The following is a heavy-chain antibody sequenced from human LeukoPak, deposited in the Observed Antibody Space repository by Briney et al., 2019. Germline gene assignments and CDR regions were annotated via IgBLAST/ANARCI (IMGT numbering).Heavy chain of an antibody. D-gene: IGHD3-10*01. Sequence: SETLSLTCTVSGGAITSGGYSWNWIRQPPGKGLEWIGCIYDRGPAYYNPSLKSRFTISVDRPKNQFFLNVTSLTAADTAVYYCARSRQASGLFNSWGQGTLVVVSS. CDR1: GGAITSGGYS. V-gene: IGHV4-30-2*01. CDR3: ARSRQASGLFNS. CDR2: IYDRGPA. J-gene: IGHJ5*01.